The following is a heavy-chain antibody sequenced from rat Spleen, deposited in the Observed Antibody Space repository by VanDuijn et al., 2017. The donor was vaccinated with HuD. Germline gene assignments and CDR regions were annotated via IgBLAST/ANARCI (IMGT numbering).Heavy chain of an antibody. V-gene: IGHV5-7*01. CDR3: AVSGYGY. CDR2: ISYDGRST. Sequence: EVQLVESGGGLVQPGRSLKLSCAASGFTFSDHNMAWVRQAPKKGLEWVATISYDGRSTYYRDSVKGRFTISRDNAKNTQYLQMDSLRSEDTATYYCAVSGYGYWGQGVMVTVSS. J-gene: IGHJ2*01. D-gene: IGHD4-3*01. CDR1: GFTFSDHN.